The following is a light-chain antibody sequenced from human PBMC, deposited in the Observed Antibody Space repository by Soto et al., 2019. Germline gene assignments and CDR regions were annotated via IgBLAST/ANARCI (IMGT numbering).Light chain of an antibody. J-gene: IGKJ3*01. Sequence: EIVLTQSPGTLSLSPGDRATLSCRASQGVTPAYLAWYQHKPGQAPRLLIYGASHRATGIPDRFSGSGSGTAFTLTITRLEPEDFAVYSCQQYGGSPLFTFGPGTRVDFK. CDR1: QGVTPAY. V-gene: IGKV3-20*01. CDR2: GAS. CDR3: QQYGGSPLFT.